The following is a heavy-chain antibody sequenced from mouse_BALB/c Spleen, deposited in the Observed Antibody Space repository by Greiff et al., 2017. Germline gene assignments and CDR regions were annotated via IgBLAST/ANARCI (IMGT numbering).Heavy chain of an antibody. CDR3: ARDGPTRYAMDY. Sequence: EVKVVESGGGLVKPGGSLKLSCAASGFTFSDYYMYWVRQTPEKRLEWVATISDGGSYTYYPDSVKGRFTISRDNAKNNLYLQMSSLKSEDTAMYYCARDGPTRYAMDYWGQGTSVTVSS. CDR1: GFTFSDYY. CDR2: ISDGGSYT. J-gene: IGHJ4*01. V-gene: IGHV5-4*02.